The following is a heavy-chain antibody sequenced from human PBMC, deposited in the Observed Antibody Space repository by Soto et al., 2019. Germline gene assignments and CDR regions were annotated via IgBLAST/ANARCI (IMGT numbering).Heavy chain of an antibody. Sequence: EVQLVESEGGLVQRGGSLRPSCASPGFHLKYYLMHLVRQAPRQGLVWVSHIPSYGSRTTYADSVKGRFTISRDNAKNTLYLQMNSLRAEDTAVYYCVRGDRGGFDLWGQGTAVTVSS. CDR3: VRGDRGGFDL. CDR2: IPSYGSRT. J-gene: IGHJ3*01. D-gene: IGHD2-21*02. V-gene: IGHV3-74*01. CDR1: GFHLKYYL.